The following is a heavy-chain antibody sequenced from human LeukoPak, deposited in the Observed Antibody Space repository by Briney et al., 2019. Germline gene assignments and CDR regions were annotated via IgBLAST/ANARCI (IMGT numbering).Heavy chain of an antibody. CDR3: ASSRGGTMVRGVMYYYYGMDV. V-gene: IGHV4-59*01. CDR1: GGSISSYY. CDR2: IYYSGST. D-gene: IGHD3-10*01. J-gene: IGHJ6*02. Sequence: SETLSLTCTASGGSISSYYWSWIRQPPGKGLEWIGYIYYSGSTNYNPSLKSRVTISVDTSKNQFSLKLSSVTAADTAVYYCASSRGGTMVRGVMYYYYGMDVWGQGTTVTVSS.